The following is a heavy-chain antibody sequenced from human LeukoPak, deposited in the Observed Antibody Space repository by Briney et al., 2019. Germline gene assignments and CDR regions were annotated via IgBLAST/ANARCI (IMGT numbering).Heavy chain of an antibody. CDR3: TTVGIAAAGMLKYFQH. V-gene: IGHV3-15*01. D-gene: IGHD6-13*01. CDR1: GFTFSSYE. Sequence: PGGSLRLSCAASGFTFSSYEMNWVRQAPGKGLEWVGRIKSKTDGGTTDYAAPVKGRFTISRDDSKNTLYLQMNSLKTEDTAVYYCTTVGIAAAGMLKYFQHWGQGTLVTVSS. J-gene: IGHJ1*01. CDR2: IKSKTDGGTT.